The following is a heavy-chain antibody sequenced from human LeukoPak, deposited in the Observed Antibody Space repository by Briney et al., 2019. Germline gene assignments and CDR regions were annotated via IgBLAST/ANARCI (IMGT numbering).Heavy chain of an antibody. Sequence: SEPLSLTCTVSGDSISSYYWSWIRQPPGKGLEWIGYIYSSGSTDYNPSQKSRVTISVDTSKDRVSLKLSSVTAADTAVYYCATGGSGNSGYWGQGTLVTVSS. D-gene: IGHD2-15*01. CDR2: IYSSGST. CDR3: ATGGSGNSGY. J-gene: IGHJ4*02. CDR1: GDSISSYY. V-gene: IGHV4-59*01.